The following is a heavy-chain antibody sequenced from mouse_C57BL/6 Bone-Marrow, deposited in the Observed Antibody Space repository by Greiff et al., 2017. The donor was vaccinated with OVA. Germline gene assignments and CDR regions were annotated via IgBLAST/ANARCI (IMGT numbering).Heavy chain of an antibody. CDR1: GYTFTSYW. J-gene: IGHJ2*01. CDR3: ARWGYYYYPHFDY. Sequence: QVHVKQPGTELVKPGASVKLSCKASGYTFTSYWMHWVKQRPGQGLEWIGNINPSNGGTNYNEKFKSKATLTVDKSSSTAYMQLSSLTSEDSAVYYCARWGYYYYPHFDYWGQGTTLTVSS. D-gene: IGHD1-1*01. CDR2: INPSNGGT. V-gene: IGHV1-53*01.